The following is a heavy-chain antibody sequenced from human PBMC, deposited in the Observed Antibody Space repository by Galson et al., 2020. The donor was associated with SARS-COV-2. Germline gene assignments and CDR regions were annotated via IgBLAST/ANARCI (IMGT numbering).Heavy chain of an antibody. J-gene: IGHJ3*02. CDR3: AREYLEARGSRSDAFES. CDR2: IWYNGINK. CDR1: GFTFSRYD. Sequence: GGSLKLSCAASGFTFSRYDLHWVRQAPGKGPEWVAVIWYNGINKYYADSLKARISISRDNSKNTLFLQLNSLRADDTAVYYCAREYLEARGSRSDAFESGGDGTMVTVPS. V-gene: IGHV3-33*01. D-gene: IGHD1-26*01.